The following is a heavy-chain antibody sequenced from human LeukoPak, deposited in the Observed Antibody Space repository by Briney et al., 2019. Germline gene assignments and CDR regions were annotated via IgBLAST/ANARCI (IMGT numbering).Heavy chain of an antibody. CDR1: GFTFSSYP. J-gene: IGHJ4*02. CDR2: ITYNGGST. D-gene: IGHD2-8*01. CDR3: GRGRYCTNGVCQYFDY. Sequence: GGSLRLSCAASGFTFSSYPMHWVRLAPGKGLEYVSGITYNGGSTYYANSVKGRFTISRDNSKNTRYLQMGSLRAEDMAVYYCGRGRYCTNGVCQYFDYWGQGTLVTVSS. V-gene: IGHV3-64*01.